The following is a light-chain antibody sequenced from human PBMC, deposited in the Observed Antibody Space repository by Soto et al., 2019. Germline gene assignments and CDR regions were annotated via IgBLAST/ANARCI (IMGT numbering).Light chain of an antibody. Sequence: EIVLTQSPGTLSLSPGERATLSCRASQSVSSSYLAWYQQKPGQAPRLLIYGASSRATGIPDRFSGSGSGTDVTLTISRLGPEDFAVYYCQQYGSSRTFGQGTKVEIK. CDR1: QSVSSSY. CDR2: GAS. V-gene: IGKV3-20*01. J-gene: IGKJ1*01. CDR3: QQYGSSRT.